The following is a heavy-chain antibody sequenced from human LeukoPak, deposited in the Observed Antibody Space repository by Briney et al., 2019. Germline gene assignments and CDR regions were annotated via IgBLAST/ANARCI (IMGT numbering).Heavy chain of an antibody. J-gene: IGHJ6*04. D-gene: IGHD3-10*01. CDR2: MSHNRGT. V-gene: IGHV4-38-2*01. CDR1: GHSISTGCY. Sequence: PSETLSLTCAVSGHSISTGCYWGWIRQPPGKGLEWIGSMSHNRGTYYNPSLKSPITISMDTSKNQISLRLTSVTAADTAVYYCASYYASGVSAYNYYGMDVWGKGTTVTVSS. CDR3: ASYYASGVSAYNYYGMDV.